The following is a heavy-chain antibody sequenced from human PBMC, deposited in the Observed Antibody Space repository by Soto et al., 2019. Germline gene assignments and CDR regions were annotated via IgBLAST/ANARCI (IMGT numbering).Heavy chain of an antibody. J-gene: IGHJ6*02. CDR3: ARALTGYGMDV. V-gene: IGHV1-18*01. Sequence: QVQLVQSGVEVREPGASVKVSCKAVRYIFTNYGVSWVRQAPGQGLEWMGWITTYNGNTEYAQKFQGRVTMTTDASTSTAYMELGSLRSDDTAIYCCARALTGYGMDVWGQGTTVTVSS. CDR2: ITTYNGNT. CDR1: RYIFTNYG.